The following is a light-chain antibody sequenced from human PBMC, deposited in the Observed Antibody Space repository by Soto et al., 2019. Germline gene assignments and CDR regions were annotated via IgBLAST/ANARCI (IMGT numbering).Light chain of an antibody. CDR2: GAS. Sequence: EIVMTQSPATVSVSPGERATLSCRASQSVSSNLAWYHQKPGQAPRLLIYGASTRATGIPARFSGSGSGTEFTLTISSLQSEDFAVYYCLQYNSWPPYTFGQGTKLGI. V-gene: IGKV3-15*01. CDR1: QSVSSN. J-gene: IGKJ2*01. CDR3: LQYNSWPPYT.